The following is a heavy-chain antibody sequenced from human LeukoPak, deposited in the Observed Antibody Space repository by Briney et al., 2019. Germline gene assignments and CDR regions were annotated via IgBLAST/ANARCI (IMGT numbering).Heavy chain of an antibody. Sequence: GGSLRLSCAASGFTFSSCWMHWVRQAPGKGLVWVSRINSDGTSTNYADSVKGRFTISRDNAKNTLYLQMNSLRAEDTAVYYCARDRSRDYYDSSGYYYFYAMDVWGQGTTVTVSS. V-gene: IGHV3-74*01. D-gene: IGHD3-22*01. CDR1: GFTFSSCW. CDR2: INSDGTST. CDR3: ARDRSRDYYDSSGYYYFYAMDV. J-gene: IGHJ6*02.